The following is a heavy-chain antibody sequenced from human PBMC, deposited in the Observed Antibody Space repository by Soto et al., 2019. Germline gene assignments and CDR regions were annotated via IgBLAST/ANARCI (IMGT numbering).Heavy chain of an antibody. J-gene: IGHJ4*02. CDR3: ARHPTKTIIRYCATHYFDS. CDR1: GDSISSGTSY. D-gene: IGHD2-8*02. V-gene: IGHV4-39*01. Sequence: QLQLQESGPGLVKPSETLSLTCSVSGDSISSGTSYWGWVRQPPGKGLEWIGSTYYSGSSHYNPSLKSRVIISVDMSKNQFSLNLSSTTAADTAVYYCARHPTKTIIRYCATHYFDSWGQGTLVTVSS. CDR2: TYYSGSS.